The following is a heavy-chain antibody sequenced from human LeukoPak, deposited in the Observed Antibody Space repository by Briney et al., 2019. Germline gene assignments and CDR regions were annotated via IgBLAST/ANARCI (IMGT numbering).Heavy chain of an antibody. CDR1: GFTFSNYW. J-gene: IGHJ1*01. CDR2: IKQDGIEK. CDR3: ARGSSGYYCDHFQT. Sequence: PGGSLRLPCVGSGFTFSNYWMTWIRQAPGKGLEWVANIKQDGIEKFYVDSVEGRFTVSRDNTKNSLFLQMHSLRAEHTAVSYCARGSSGYYCDHFQTWGQGSLVTVSS. V-gene: IGHV3-7*03. D-gene: IGHD3-22*01.